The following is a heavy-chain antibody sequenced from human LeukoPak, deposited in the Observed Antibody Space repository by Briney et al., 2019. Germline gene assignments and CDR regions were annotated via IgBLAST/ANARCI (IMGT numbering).Heavy chain of an antibody. CDR2: INHSGST. V-gene: IGHV4-34*01. CDR1: GGSFSGYY. D-gene: IGHD6-13*01. CDR3: ARGQIPGIAAS. J-gene: IGHJ4*02. Sequence: SETLSLTCAVYGGSFSGYYWSWIRQPPGRGLEWIGEINHSGSTNYNPSLKNRVTISVDTSKNQFSLKLSSVTAADTAVYYCARGQIPGIAASWGQGTLVTVSS.